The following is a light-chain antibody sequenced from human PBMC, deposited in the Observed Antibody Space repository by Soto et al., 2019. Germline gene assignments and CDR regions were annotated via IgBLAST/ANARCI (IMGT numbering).Light chain of an antibody. CDR3: QQCGSSPRYT. CDR2: GAS. V-gene: IGKV3-20*01. Sequence: EIVLTQSPGTLSLSPGERATLSCRASQSVSSNYLAWYQQRPGQAPRLLIYGASSRATGIPDRFSGSGSGTDFTLTISRLEPDDFAVYYCQQCGSSPRYTFGQGTKLEIK. CDR1: QSVSSNY. J-gene: IGKJ2*01.